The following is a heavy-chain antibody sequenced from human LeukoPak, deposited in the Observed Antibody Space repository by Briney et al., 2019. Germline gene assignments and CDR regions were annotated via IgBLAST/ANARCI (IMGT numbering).Heavy chain of an antibody. D-gene: IGHD6-13*01. CDR1: GGSIGTNY. Sequence: KPSETLSLTCSVSGGSIGTNYWSWIRQVPGKGLEWIGYSSYSGSSNYNPSLKSRVTISVDTSKTQFSLYLNSVTAADTAVYYCARSDTHHIHSSSWHFDYWGQGTLVTVS. CDR3: ARSDTHHIHSSSWHFDY. V-gene: IGHV4-59*01. J-gene: IGHJ4*02. CDR2: SSYSGSS.